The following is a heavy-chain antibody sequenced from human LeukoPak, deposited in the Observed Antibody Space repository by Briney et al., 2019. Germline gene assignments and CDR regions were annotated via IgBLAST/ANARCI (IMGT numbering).Heavy chain of an antibody. J-gene: IGHJ4*02. CDR3: ARSPGPDLNYYDTSGSYYFDY. V-gene: IGHV4-61*02. Sequence: NPSETLSLTCTVSGGSISSGSYYWSWIRQPAGKGLEWIGRLYTSGSTNYSPSLKSRVTISVDASKNQFSLRLTSVTAVDTAVYYCARSPGPDLNYYDTSGSYYFDYWGQGTLVTVSS. CDR1: GGSISSGSYY. CDR2: LYTSGST. D-gene: IGHD3-22*01.